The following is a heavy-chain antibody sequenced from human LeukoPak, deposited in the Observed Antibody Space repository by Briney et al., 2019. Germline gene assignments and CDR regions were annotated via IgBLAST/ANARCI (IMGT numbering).Heavy chain of an antibody. CDR2: ISYDGSNK. Sequence: GGSLRLSCAASGFTLSSYGMHWVRQAPGKGLEWVAVISYDGSNKYYADSVKGRFTISRDNSKNTLYLQMNSLRAEDTAVYYCAKDRASTLDYWGQGTLVTVSS. V-gene: IGHV3-30*18. CDR1: GFTLSSYG. D-gene: IGHD4/OR15-4a*01. CDR3: AKDRASTLDY. J-gene: IGHJ4*02.